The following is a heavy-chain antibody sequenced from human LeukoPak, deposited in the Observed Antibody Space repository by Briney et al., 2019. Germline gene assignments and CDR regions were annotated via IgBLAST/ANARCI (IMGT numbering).Heavy chain of an antibody. D-gene: IGHD3-10*01. V-gene: IGHV4-39*07. Sequence: PSETLSLTCTVSGGSISSSIYYWAWIRQPPGKGLEWIGSISYSGSTYYNPSLKSRVTISVDTSKNQFSLKLSSVTAADTAVYYCARQGLTMVRGVIGSADYWGQGTLVTVSS. J-gene: IGHJ4*02. CDR2: ISYSGST. CDR3: ARQGLTMVRGVIGSADY. CDR1: GGSISSSIYY.